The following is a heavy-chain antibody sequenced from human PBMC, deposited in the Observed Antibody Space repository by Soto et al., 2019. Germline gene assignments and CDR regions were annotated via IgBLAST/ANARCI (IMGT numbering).Heavy chain of an antibody. CDR3: ARARFDSWSHIYYGLDV. D-gene: IGHD3-3*01. Sequence: KAAETLSLTCAVFGGSFSGYSWTWLGQPPGKGLEWIGEINHSGTTDYNPALKSRVTMSADTSKNQFSLRMTSVTAADTAVYYCARARFDSWSHIYYGLDVWGQGTTVTVSS. CDR2: INHSGTT. J-gene: IGHJ6*02. CDR1: GGSFSGYS. V-gene: IGHV4-34*01.